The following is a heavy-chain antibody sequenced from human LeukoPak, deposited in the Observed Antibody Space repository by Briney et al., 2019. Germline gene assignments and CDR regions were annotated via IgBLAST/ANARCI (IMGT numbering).Heavy chain of an antibody. V-gene: IGHV3-23*01. CDR3: ARDSSMLRGPLVIYYFDF. D-gene: IGHD3-10*01. Sequence: GGSLRLSCAASDFSFITYAMSWVRQAPGRGLEWVSTISGGGGATYYADSVKGRFTISRDNSKNTLYLQMNSLRVGDTAVYYCARDSSMLRGPLVIYYFDFWGQGTLVTVSS. J-gene: IGHJ4*02. CDR2: ISGGGGAT. CDR1: DFSFITYA.